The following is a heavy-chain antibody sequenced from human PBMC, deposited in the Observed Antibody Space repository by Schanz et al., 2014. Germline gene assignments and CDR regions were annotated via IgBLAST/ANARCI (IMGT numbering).Heavy chain of an antibody. CDR3: AKGQGAVINNWYFDL. J-gene: IGHJ2*01. CDR2: ITSGSAK. CDR1: GFTFRDYQ. V-gene: IGHV3-11*01. Sequence: QVQLVESGGGLVKPGGSLRLSCTASGFTFRDYQMTWIRQAPGKGLEWVSYITSGSAKFYADSVKGRFTISRDNAKNSLYLQMNSLRAEDTAVYYCAKGQGAVINNWYFDLWGRGTLVTVSS. D-gene: IGHD2-21*01.